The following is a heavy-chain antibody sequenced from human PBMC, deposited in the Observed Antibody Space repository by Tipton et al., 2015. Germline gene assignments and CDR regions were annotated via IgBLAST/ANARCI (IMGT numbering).Heavy chain of an antibody. D-gene: IGHD1-26*01. CDR3: ARVRDRSYRREFDY. J-gene: IGHJ4*02. CDR1: GFTFSSYA. CDR2: ISGSDGRT. V-gene: IGHV3-23*01. Sequence: SLRLSCATSGFTFSSYAMSWVRQAPGKGLEWVSAISGSDGRTNYADSVKGRFTISRDNSKNTLYLQMNSLRAEDTAVYYCARVRDRSYRREFDYWGQGTLVTVSS.